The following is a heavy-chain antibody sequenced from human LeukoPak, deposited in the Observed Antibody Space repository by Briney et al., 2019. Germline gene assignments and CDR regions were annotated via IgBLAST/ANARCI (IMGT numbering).Heavy chain of an antibody. Sequence: GGSLRLSCAASGFTFSSNWMSWARQAPGKGLEWVATTQPDGSEKYYVDSVKGRFTISRDNAKNALYLQMNSLRAEDTAVYYCARDNAAWGQGTLVAVSS. D-gene: IGHD2-2*01. CDR2: TQPDGSEK. CDR1: GFTFSSNW. J-gene: IGHJ4*02. CDR3: ARDNAA. V-gene: IGHV3-7*01.